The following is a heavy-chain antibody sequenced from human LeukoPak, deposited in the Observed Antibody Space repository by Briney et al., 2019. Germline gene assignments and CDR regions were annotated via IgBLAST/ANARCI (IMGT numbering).Heavy chain of an antibody. CDR2: IIPIFGTA. CDR3: AVIEYCSSTSCYYSDY. CDR1: GGTFSSYA. V-gene: IGHV1-69*13. Sequence: SVKVSCKASGGTFSSYAISWVRQAPGQGLEWMGGIIPIFGTANYAQKFQGRVTITADESTSTAYMELSSLRSEDTAVYYCAVIEYCSSTSCYYSDYWGQGTLVTVSS. J-gene: IGHJ4*02. D-gene: IGHD2-2*01.